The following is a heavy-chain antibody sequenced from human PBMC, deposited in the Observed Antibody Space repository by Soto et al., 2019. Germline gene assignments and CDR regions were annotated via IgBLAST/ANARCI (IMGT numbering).Heavy chain of an antibody. CDR3: AKSAELELRNAHYYYYGMDV. V-gene: IGHV3-30*18. D-gene: IGHD1-7*01. CDR1: GFTFSSYG. CDR2: ISYDGSNK. Sequence: GGSLRLSCAASGFTFSSYGMHWVRQAPGKGLEWVAVISYDGSNKYYADSVKGRFTISRDNSKNTLYLQMNSLRAEDTAVYYCAKSAELELRNAHYYYYGMDVWGQGTTVTVSS. J-gene: IGHJ6*02.